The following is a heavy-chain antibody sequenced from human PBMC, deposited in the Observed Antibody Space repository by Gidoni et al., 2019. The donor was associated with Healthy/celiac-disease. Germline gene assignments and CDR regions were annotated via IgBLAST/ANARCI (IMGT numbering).Heavy chain of an antibody. D-gene: IGHD2-21*02. CDR2: IGGSGGSK. CDR3: AKVGRVVVTRGFDY. Sequence: EVQLLESGGGLVQPGGSLSLSCAASGFTFSSYDMSWVRQAPGKGLAWVSAIGGSGGSKYYADSVKGRFTISRDNSKNTLYLQMNSLRAEDTAVYYCAKVGRVVVTRGFDYWGQGTLVTVSS. J-gene: IGHJ4*02. CDR1: GFTFSSYD. V-gene: IGHV3-23*01.